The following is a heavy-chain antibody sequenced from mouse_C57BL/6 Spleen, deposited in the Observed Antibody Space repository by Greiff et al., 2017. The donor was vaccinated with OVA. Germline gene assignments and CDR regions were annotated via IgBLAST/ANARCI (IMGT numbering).Heavy chain of an antibody. CDR3: TTRVAPG. D-gene: IGHD1-1*02. CDR2: IDPENGDT. J-gene: IGHJ3*01. V-gene: IGHV14-4*01. CDR1: GFNIKDVY. Sequence: EVQLQQSGAELVRPGASVKLSCTASGFNIKDVYMHWVKQRPEQGLEWIGWIDPENGDTEYASKFQGKATITADTSSNTAYLQLSSLTSEDTAVYYCTTRVAPGWGQGTLVTVSA.